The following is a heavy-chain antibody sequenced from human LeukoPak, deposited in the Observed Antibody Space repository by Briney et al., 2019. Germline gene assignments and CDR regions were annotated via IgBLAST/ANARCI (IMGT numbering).Heavy chain of an antibody. D-gene: IGHD2-15*01. V-gene: IGHV4-31*03. J-gene: IGHJ5*02. CDR1: GGPISSGGYY. CDR3: ARDQDCSGGSCYSVGWFDP. CDR2: IYYSGST. Sequence: SQTLSLTCTVSGGPISSGGYYWSWIRQHPGKGLEWIGYIYYSGSTYYNPSLKSRVTISVDTSKNQFSLKLSSVTAADTAVYYCARDQDCSGGSCYSVGWFDPWGQGTLVTVSS.